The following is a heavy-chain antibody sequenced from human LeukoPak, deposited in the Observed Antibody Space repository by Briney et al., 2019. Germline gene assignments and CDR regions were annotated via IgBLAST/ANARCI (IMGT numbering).Heavy chain of an antibody. D-gene: IGHD3-10*01. CDR1: GFTFSSYW. CDR3: ARATSGTSYNY. Sequence: GGSLRPSCAASGFTFSSYWMHWVRQAPGKGLVWVSSIKGDGSSTNYAGSVKGRFTISRDNAENTLYLQMNSLRAEDTAVYYCARATSGTSYNYWGQGTLVTVSS. V-gene: IGHV3-74*01. J-gene: IGHJ4*02. CDR2: IKGDGSST.